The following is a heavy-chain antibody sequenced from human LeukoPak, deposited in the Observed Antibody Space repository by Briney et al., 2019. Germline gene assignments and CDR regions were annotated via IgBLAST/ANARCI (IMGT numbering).Heavy chain of an antibody. CDR2: IIPIFGTA. CDR3: ARGGIYSGYVDY. CDR1: GGTFSSYA. Sequence: SAKVSCKASGGTFSSYAISWVRQAPGQGLEWMGGIIPIFGTANYAQKFQGRVTITTDESTSTAYMELSSLRSEDTAVYYCARGGIYSGYVDYWGQGTLVTVSS. D-gene: IGHD5-12*01. J-gene: IGHJ4*02. V-gene: IGHV1-69*05.